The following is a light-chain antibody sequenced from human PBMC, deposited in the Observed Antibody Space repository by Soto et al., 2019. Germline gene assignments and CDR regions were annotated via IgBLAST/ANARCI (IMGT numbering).Light chain of an antibody. J-gene: IGKJ4*01. CDR3: QQRIIWPPT. CDR1: RSVSSY. V-gene: IGKV3-11*01. CDR2: DAT. Sequence: EIVLTQSPATLSLSPGERVTLSCRASRSVSSYLAWYQQKPGQAPRLLIYDATNRATDIPGRFSGSGSGTDFTLTISSLEPEDFAVYYCQQRIIWPPTFGGGTKVEIK.